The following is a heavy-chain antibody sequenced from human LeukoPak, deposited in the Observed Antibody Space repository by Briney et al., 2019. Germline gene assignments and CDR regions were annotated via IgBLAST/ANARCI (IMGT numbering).Heavy chain of an antibody. CDR2: IYYSGST. V-gene: IGHV4-39*01. CDR3: ARRLIAVAGNVIGDY. J-gene: IGHJ4*02. D-gene: IGHD6-19*01. CDR1: GGSISSSSYY. Sequence: SETLSLTCTVSGGSISSSSYYWGWIRQPPGKGLEWIGSIYYSGSTYYNPSLKSRVTISVDTSKNEFSLKLSSVTAADTAVYYCARRLIAVAGNVIGDYWGQGTLVTVSS.